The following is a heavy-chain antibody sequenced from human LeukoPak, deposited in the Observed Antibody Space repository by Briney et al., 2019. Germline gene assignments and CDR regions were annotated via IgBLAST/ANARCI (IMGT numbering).Heavy chain of an antibody. Sequence: GGSLRLSCAASGFTFSSYAMSWVRQAPGKGLEWVSGISGSGDSTYYADSVKGRFTISRDNSKNTLFLKMNSLRAEDTAVYYCAKERGVLITAAANYWGQGTLVTVSS. D-gene: IGHD6-13*01. CDR2: ISGSGDST. J-gene: IGHJ4*02. CDR1: GFTFSSYA. CDR3: AKERGVLITAAANY. V-gene: IGHV3-23*01.